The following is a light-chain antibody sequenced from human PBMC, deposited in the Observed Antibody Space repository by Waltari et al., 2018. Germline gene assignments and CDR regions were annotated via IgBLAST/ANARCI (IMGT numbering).Light chain of an antibody. CDR3: QGMDSITPYNYG. CDR1: KLGQTY. V-gene: IGLV3-1*01. CDR2: QDN. Sequence: SYELTQPPSVSVSPGQTASITCSGDKLGQTYASWYQPKPGQAPVLVIYQDNKRPSGIPQRFPGSNSGNTATLALGGTQAREEADYYCQGMDSITPYNYGFATWTRVTVL. J-gene: IGLJ1*01.